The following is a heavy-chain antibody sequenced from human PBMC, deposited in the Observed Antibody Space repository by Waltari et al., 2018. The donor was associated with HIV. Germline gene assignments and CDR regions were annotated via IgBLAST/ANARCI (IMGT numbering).Heavy chain of an antibody. CDR3: ARAQGGGGSCSGMDV. V-gene: IGHV4-34*01. D-gene: IGHD2-15*01. CDR1: GWSFSGYY. CDR2: INHGGST. J-gene: IGHJ6*02. Sequence: QVQLQQWGAGLLKPSETLSLTCAVYGWSFSGYYWSWIRQPPGKGLGWIGEINHGGSTHYTPSLKGRVTRSVDTSKNRFSLKLGSVTAADTAVYYCARAQGGGGSCSGMDVWGQGTTVTVSS.